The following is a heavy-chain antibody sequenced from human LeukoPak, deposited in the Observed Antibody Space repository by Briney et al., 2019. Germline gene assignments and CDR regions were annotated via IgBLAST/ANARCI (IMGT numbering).Heavy chain of an antibody. CDR2: ISGGST. J-gene: IGHJ4*02. V-gene: IGHV3-23*01. Sequence: PGGSLRLSCAASGFTFSSYAMSWVRQAPGKGLEWVSGISGGSTYYADSVKGRFTISRDNSKNTLYLQMNSLRAEDTAVYYCAKTDRRIAAAGDIDYWGQGTLVTVSS. D-gene: IGHD6-13*01. CDR1: GFTFSSYA. CDR3: AKTDRRIAAAGDIDY.